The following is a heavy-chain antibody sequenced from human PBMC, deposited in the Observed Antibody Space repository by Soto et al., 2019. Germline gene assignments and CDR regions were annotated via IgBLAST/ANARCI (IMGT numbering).Heavy chain of an antibody. CDR3: ATQRITIFGVVNHYFDY. Sequence: ASVKVSCKVSRYTLTELSMHWVRQAPGKGLEWMGGFDPEDGETIYAQKFQGRVTMTEDTSTDTAYMELSSLRSEDTAVYYCATQRITIFGVVNHYFDYWGQGTLVTVSS. D-gene: IGHD3-3*01. CDR1: RYTLTELS. CDR2: FDPEDGET. V-gene: IGHV1-24*01. J-gene: IGHJ4*02.